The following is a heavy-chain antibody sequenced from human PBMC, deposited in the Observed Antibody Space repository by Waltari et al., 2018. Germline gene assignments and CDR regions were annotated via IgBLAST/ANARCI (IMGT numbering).Heavy chain of an antibody. J-gene: IGHJ4*02. D-gene: IGHD3-22*01. Sequence: QVQLVESGGGVVQPGGALRVACAAAGCIFSNYGMHGVRQAPGKGLEWVAFIRYDGTTKYTADSVKGRFTISRDNSTNTLYLQMNSLRVDDTAVYYCAQGSNNWLFDYWGQGTLVAVSS. CDR1: GCIFSNYG. V-gene: IGHV3-30*02. CDR3: AQGSNNWLFDY. CDR2: IRYDGTTK.